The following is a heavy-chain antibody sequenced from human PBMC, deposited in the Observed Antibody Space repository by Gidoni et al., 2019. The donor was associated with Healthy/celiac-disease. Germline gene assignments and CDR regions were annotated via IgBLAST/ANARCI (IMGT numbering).Heavy chain of an antibody. Sequence: QVQLQESGPGLVKPSQTLSLTCTVSGGSISTGGYFWRWIRQHPGKGLEWIGYIHYSGSTYYNPSIKSRVTISVDTSKNQFSLKLSSVTAADTAVYYCARGSFTIFGVVIPEKFDYWGQGTLVTVSS. CDR1: GGSISTGGYF. CDR2: IHYSGST. V-gene: IGHV4-31*03. D-gene: IGHD3-3*01. J-gene: IGHJ4*02. CDR3: ARGSFTIFGVVIPEKFDY.